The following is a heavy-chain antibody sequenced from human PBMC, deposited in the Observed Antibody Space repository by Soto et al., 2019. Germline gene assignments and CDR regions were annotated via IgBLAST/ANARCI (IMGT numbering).Heavy chain of an antibody. Sequence: SVKVSCKASGGTFSSYAISWVRQAPGQGLEWMGGIIPIFGTANYAQKFQGRVTITADESTSTAYMELSSLRPEDTAVYYCARTSPYVWGSYRRDAFDIWGQGTMVTVSS. CDR2: IIPIFGTA. D-gene: IGHD3-16*02. CDR1: GGTFSSYA. V-gene: IGHV1-69*13. J-gene: IGHJ3*02. CDR3: ARTSPYVWGSYRRDAFDI.